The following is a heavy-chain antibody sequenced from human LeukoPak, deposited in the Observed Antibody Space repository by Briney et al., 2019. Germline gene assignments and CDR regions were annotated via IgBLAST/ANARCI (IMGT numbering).Heavy chain of an antibody. Sequence: SETLSLTCTVSGGSISSYYWSWIRQPAGKGLEWIGRIYSSGSTIYNPSLKSRVTMSVDTSKNQFSLRLSSVTAADTAVYYCARAGSWLLNFDYWGQGALVTVSS. D-gene: IGHD6-13*01. CDR1: GGSISSYY. V-gene: IGHV4-4*07. CDR2: IYSSGST. CDR3: ARAGSWLLNFDY. J-gene: IGHJ4*02.